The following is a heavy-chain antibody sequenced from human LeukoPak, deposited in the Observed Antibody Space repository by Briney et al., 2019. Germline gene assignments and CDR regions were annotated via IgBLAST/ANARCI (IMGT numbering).Heavy chain of an antibody. V-gene: IGHV3-53*01. Sequence: GGSLRLSCAASGFTVSNYYMTWVGQAPGKGLEWVSVIYSGDYTYYADSVKGRFTISRDNSKNTLYLQMNGLRVEDTAVYYCTRGVPASSTYYYDYWGQGTLVTVSS. D-gene: IGHD6-13*01. CDR1: GFTVSNYY. CDR2: IYSGDYT. J-gene: IGHJ4*02. CDR3: TRGVPASSTYYYDY.